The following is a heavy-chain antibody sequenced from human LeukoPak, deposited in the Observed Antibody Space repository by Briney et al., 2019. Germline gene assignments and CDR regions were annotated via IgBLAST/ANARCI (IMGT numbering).Heavy chain of an antibody. D-gene: IGHD2-2*01. CDR3: AREQGSTGYFEY. CDR2: INPSDGTR. CDR1: GNIFTSSY. V-gene: IGHV1-46*01. J-gene: IGHJ4*02. Sequence: ASVKVSCKASGNIFTSSYTHWMRQAPGQGLEWMGVINPSDGTRNYAQKFQGRVTMTRDMSTSTVYMDLSSLRSEETAVYYCAREQGSTGYFEYWGQGTLVTVSS.